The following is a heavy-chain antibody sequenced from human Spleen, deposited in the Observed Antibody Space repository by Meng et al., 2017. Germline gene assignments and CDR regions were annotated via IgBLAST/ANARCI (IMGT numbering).Heavy chain of an antibody. CDR3: ARDEDISAAGKLFGDY. Sequence: QWHLVQSGAEVKKPVAAGTVSCKPYGYSPPDYYIHSVRQAPGQGLEWMGRIDPKNGDTHYAQKFQGRVTMTGDTSISTAYMDLSGLRSDDTAVYYCARDEDISAAGKLFGDYWGQGTLVTISS. CDR1: GYSPPDYY. CDR2: IDPKNGDT. D-gene: IGHD6-13*01. J-gene: IGHJ4*02. V-gene: IGHV1-2*06.